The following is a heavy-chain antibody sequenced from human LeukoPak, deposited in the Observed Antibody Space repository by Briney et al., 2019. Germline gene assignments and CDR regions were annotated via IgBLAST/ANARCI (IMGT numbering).Heavy chain of an antibody. CDR3: ARDSWVIEGMFDY. Sequence: SETLSLTCTVSGGSISSYYWSWIRQPPGKGLEWIGYIYYSGSTNYNPSLKSRVTISVDTSKNQFSLKLSSVTAADTAVYYCARDSWVIEGMFDYWGQGTLVTVSS. D-gene: IGHD3-16*02. CDR1: GGSISSYY. J-gene: IGHJ4*02. CDR2: IYYSGST. V-gene: IGHV4-59*01.